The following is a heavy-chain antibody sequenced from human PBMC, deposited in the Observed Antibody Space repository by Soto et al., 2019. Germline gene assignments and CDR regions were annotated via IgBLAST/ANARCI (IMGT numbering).Heavy chain of an antibody. CDR2: MYYSGST. CDR3: ARSAGYYYDSSGYYQNDAFDI. V-gene: IGHV4-30-4*07. Sequence: SETLSLTCAVSGGSISSGGYSWSWIRQQPGKGLEWSGYMYYSGSTYYNPSLKSRVTISVDTSKNQFSLKLSSVTAADTAVYYCARSAGYYYDSSGYYQNDAFDIWGQGTMVTVSS. D-gene: IGHD3-22*01. CDR1: GGSISSGGYS. J-gene: IGHJ3*02.